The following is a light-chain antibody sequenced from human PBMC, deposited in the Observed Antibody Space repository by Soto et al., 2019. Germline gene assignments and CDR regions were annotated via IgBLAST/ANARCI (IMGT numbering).Light chain of an antibody. Sequence: EIVLTQSPATLSLSPGERATLSCRAIQSVSHYLAWYQQRPGQAPRLLIYDASSRAPGIPARFSGSGSGTDFTLTISSLEPEDFAVYYCQQCNNWSPTTFGQGTRLEIK. J-gene: IGKJ5*01. CDR3: QQCNNWSPTT. CDR2: DAS. V-gene: IGKV3-11*01. CDR1: QSVSHY.